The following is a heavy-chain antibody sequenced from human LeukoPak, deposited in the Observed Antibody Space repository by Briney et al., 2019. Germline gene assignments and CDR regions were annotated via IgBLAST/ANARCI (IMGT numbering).Heavy chain of an antibody. CDR1: GFTFSTYV. CDR3: ARDESSSFDI. J-gene: IGHJ3*02. V-gene: IGHV3-30-3*01. CDR2: ISYDESNK. Sequence: PGGSLRLSCAASGFTFSTYVMHWVLQAPGKGLEWVAVISYDESNKYYADSVKGRFTISRDNSKNTLYMEMNSLRAEDTAVYYCARDESSSFDIWGQGTMVTVSS. D-gene: IGHD6-6*01.